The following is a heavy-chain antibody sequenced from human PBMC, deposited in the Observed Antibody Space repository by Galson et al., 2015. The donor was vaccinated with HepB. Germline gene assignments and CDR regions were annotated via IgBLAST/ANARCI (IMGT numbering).Heavy chain of an antibody. Sequence: GSLRLSCAASGFTFSNAWMSWVRQAPGKGLEWVGRIKSKTDGGTTDYAAPVKGRFTISRDDSKNTLYLQMNSLKTEDTAVYYCTTDRALYSSGWYPDYEYYFDYWGQGTLVTVSS. V-gene: IGHV3-15*01. D-gene: IGHD6-19*01. J-gene: IGHJ4*02. CDR2: IKSKTDGGTT. CDR3: TTDRALYSSGWYPDYEYYFDY. CDR1: GFTFSNAW.